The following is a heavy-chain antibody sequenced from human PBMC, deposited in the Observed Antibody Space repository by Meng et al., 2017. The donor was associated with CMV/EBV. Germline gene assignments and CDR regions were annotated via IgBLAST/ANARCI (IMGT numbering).Heavy chain of an antibody. D-gene: IGHD1-14*01. J-gene: IGHJ4*02. Sequence: QAPLQESGPGLVKPSQTLSLTCTVSGGSISSGDNYWSWIRQPPGKGLEWIGYIYYSGSTYYNPSLKSRVTISVDTSKNQFSLKLSSVTAADTAVYYCARVTSRVAGAFDYWGQGTLVTVSS. CDR1: GGSISSGDNY. V-gene: IGHV4-30-4*08. CDR3: ARVTSRVAGAFDY. CDR2: IYYSGST.